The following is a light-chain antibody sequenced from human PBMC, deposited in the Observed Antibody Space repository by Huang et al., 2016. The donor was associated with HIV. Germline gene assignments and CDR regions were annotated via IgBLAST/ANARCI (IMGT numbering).Light chain of an antibody. Sequence: IVLTQSPGTLSVSPGERAALSCRASQRISRSYLVWDQQKPGQAPRLRIYGASSRATGIPDRFSGRGSGRDFTLTISRLEPEDFAVYFCQQYHSSPVTFGQGTRLEIK. CDR1: QRISRSY. J-gene: IGKJ5*01. CDR3: QQYHSSPVT. CDR2: GAS. V-gene: IGKV3-20*01.